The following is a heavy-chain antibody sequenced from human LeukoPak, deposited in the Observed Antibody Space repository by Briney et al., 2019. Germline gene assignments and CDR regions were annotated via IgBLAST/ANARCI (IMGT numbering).Heavy chain of an antibody. D-gene: IGHD3-16*02. CDR1: GGSISTYY. Sequence: PSETLSLTCAVSGGSISTYYWSWIRQPPGKGLEWIGCIHYSGSTNYNPSLKSRVTISVETSKNQFSLKLSSVTAADTAVYYCARVDDYVWGSYRSLDYWGQGTLVTVSS. CDR3: ARVDDYVWGSYRSLDY. V-gene: IGHV4-59*12. J-gene: IGHJ4*02. CDR2: IHYSGST.